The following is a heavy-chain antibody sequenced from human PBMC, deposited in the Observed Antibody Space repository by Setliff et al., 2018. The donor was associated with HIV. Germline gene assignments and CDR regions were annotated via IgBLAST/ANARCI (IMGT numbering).Heavy chain of an antibody. V-gene: IGHV4-4*07. J-gene: IGHJ4*02. D-gene: IGHD1-26*01. Sequence: SETLSLTCTVSGGSISNYYWSWIRQPAGKGLEWIGRIQTSGRNNNNPSLKSRVTMSVDTSKNQFSLNLTSVTAADTAVYYCARGGFNWSGSYADYWGQGTLVTVSS. CDR2: IQTSGRN. CDR3: ARGGFNWSGSYADY. CDR1: GGSISNYY.